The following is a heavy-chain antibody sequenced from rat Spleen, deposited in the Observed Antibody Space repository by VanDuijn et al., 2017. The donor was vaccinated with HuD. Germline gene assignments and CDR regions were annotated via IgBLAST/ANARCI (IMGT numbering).Heavy chain of an antibody. CDR1: GFTFSNYD. D-gene: IGHD1-9*01. Sequence: EVRLVESGGGLVQPGRSMKLSCAASGFTFSNYDMAWVRQAPTKGLEWVATISYDGSTTYYRDSVKGRFTVSRDNAKSTLYLQMYSLRSEDTASYYCATHTTGIPLFAYWGQGTLVTVSS. CDR3: ATHTTGIPLFAY. V-gene: IGHV5-29*01. J-gene: IGHJ3*01. CDR2: ISYDGSTT.